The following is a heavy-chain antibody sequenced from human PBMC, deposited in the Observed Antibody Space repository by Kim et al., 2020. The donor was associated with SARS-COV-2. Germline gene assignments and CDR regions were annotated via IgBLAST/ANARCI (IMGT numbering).Heavy chain of an antibody. CDR3: AREPAGPWVRYYYMDV. V-gene: IGHV3-21*01. D-gene: IGHD3-16*01. Sequence: GGSLRLSCAASGFTFSSYSMNWVRQAPGKGLEWVSSISSSSSYIYYADSVKGRFTISRDNAKNSLYLQMNSLRAEDTAVYYCAREPAGPWVRYYYMDVWGKGTTVTVSS. J-gene: IGHJ6*03. CDR1: GFTFSSYS. CDR2: ISSSSSYI.